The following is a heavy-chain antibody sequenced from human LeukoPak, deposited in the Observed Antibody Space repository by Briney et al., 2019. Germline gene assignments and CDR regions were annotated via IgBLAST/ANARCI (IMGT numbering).Heavy chain of an antibody. Sequence: KTGGSLRLSCAASGFTFSSYSMNWVRQAPGKGLEWVSSISSSSSYIYYADSVKGRFTISRDNAKNSLYLQMNSLRAEDTAVYYCARSYGDYDSYYYGMDVWGQGTTVTVSS. CDR3: ARSYGDYDSYYYGMDV. J-gene: IGHJ6*02. CDR1: GFTFSSYS. CDR2: ISSSSSYI. V-gene: IGHV3-21*01. D-gene: IGHD4-17*01.